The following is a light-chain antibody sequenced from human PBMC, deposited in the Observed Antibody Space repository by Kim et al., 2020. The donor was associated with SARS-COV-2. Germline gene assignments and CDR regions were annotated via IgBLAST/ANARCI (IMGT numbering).Light chain of an antibody. Sequence: GQSITSSCTETNSNVGRYNFVSWYQQHPGKTPKLIIYDVSKRPSGVSNRFSGSKSGNTASLTISGLQAEDEADYYCNSYTTSSTWVFGGGTQLTVL. CDR1: NSNVGRYNF. J-gene: IGLJ3*02. V-gene: IGLV2-14*03. CDR2: DVS. CDR3: NSYTTSSTWV.